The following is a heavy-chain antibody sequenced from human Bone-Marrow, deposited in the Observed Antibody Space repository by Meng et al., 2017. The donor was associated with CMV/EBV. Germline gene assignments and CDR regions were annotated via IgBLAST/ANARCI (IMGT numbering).Heavy chain of an antibody. D-gene: IGHD5-18*01. CDR3: ARGDTAMVYFDY. CDR1: GGTFSSYA. Sequence: GKASGGTFSSYAISWVRQAPGQGIEWRGGIIPIFGTANYAQKFQGRVTITTDESTSTAYMELSSLRSEDTAVYYCARGDTAMVYFDYWGQGTLVTVSS. CDR2: IIPIFGTA. V-gene: IGHV1-69*05. J-gene: IGHJ4*02.